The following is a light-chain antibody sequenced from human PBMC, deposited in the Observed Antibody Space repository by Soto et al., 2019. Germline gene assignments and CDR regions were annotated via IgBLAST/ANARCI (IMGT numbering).Light chain of an antibody. CDR3: SSYTTSGSLV. CDR1: SSDVGGYNY. Sequence: QSALTQPASVSGSPGQSITISCTGTSSDVGGYNYVSWYQQHPGKAPKLMIYDVSNRPSGGSNRFSGSTSGNTASLTISGLQADYEADYYCSSYTTSGSLVFGGGTQLTVL. V-gene: IGLV2-14*01. J-gene: IGLJ2*01. CDR2: DVS.